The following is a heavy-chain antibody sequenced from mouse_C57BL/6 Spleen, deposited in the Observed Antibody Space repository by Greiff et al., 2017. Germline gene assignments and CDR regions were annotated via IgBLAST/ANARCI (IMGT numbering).Heavy chain of an antibody. Sequence: EVKLVESGGDLVKPGGSLKLSCAASGFTFSSYGMSWVRQTPDKRLEWVATISSGGSYTYYPDSVKGRFTISRDNAKNTLYLQMSSLKSEDTAMYYCARQSTVVALYWYFDVWGTGTTVTVSS. CDR3: ARQSTVVALYWYFDV. V-gene: IGHV5-6*01. CDR1: GFTFSSYG. D-gene: IGHD1-1*01. J-gene: IGHJ1*03. CDR2: ISSGGSYT.